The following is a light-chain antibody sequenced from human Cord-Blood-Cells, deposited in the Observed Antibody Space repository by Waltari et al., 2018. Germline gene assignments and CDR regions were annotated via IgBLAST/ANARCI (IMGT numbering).Light chain of an antibody. CDR2: YDS. V-gene: IGLV3-21*04. J-gene: IGLJ3*02. CDR3: QVWDSSSDHPWV. CDR1: TIGSKS. Sequence: SYVLTPPPSVSVAPGKTARSTCGGNTIGSKSVYWYRRKPGQAPVLVIYYDSDRPAGITERFSGSNSGNTATLTISRVEAGDEADYYCQVWDSSSDHPWVFGGGTKLTVL.